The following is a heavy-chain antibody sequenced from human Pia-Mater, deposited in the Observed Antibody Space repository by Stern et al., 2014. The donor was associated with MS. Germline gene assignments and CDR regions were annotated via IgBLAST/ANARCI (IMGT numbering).Heavy chain of an antibody. CDR1: GGTFSSYA. CDR3: ARRGMGATTKYGMDV. J-gene: IGHJ6*01. V-gene: IGHV1-69*06. D-gene: IGHD1-26*01. Sequence: VQLVESGAEVKKPGSSVKVSCKASGGTFSSYAISWVRQAPGEGLEWMGGILPIFGTANYSQKFQGRVTLTADKSKSTAHLDVSSLRSEDTAVYYCARRGMGATTKYGMDVWGQGTTVTVSS. CDR2: ILPIFGTA.